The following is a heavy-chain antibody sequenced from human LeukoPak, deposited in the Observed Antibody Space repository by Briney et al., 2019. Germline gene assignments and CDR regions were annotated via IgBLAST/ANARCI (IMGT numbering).Heavy chain of an antibody. J-gene: IGHJ4*02. CDR2: IYYSGST. V-gene: IGHV4-30-4*01. CDR1: GGSISSGDYY. D-gene: IGHD6-19*01. CDR3: ARRGYSSGWYEGYFDQ. Sequence: SETLSLTCTVSGGSISSGDYYWSWIRQPPGKGLEWIGYIYYSGSTYYNPSLKSRVTISVDTSKNQFSLKLNSVTAADTAVYYCARRGYSSGWYEGYFDQWGQGTLVTVSS.